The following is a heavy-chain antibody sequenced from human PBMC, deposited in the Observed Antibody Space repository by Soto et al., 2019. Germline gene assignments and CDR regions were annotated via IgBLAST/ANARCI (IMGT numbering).Heavy chain of an antibody. J-gene: IGHJ5*02. CDR1: GYTLTELS. V-gene: IGHV1-24*01. D-gene: IGHD6-13*01. CDR3: ATAPPDSSSWYSWFDP. CDR2: FDPEDGET. Sequence: ASVKVSCKVSGYTLTELSMHWVRQAPGKGLEWMGGFDPEDGETIYVQKFQGRVTMTEDTPTDTAYMELSSLRSEDTAVYYCATAPPDSSSWYSWFDPWGQGTLVTVSS.